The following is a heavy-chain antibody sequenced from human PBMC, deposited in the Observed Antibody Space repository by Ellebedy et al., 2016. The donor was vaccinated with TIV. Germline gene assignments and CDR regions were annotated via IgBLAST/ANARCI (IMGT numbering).Heavy chain of an antibody. CDR1: GYTFTSYY. CDR3: ARDFYETDHWFDTFDI. Sequence: AASVKVSCKASGYTFTSYYMHWVRQAPGQGLEWMGIIDPSGATTDYAQKFQGRVTMTRDTSTRTVYMELSSLRSEDTAVYYCARDFYETDHWFDTFDIWGQGTMVAVSS. D-gene: IGHD2/OR15-2a*01. CDR2: IDPSGATT. J-gene: IGHJ3*02. V-gene: IGHV1-46*01.